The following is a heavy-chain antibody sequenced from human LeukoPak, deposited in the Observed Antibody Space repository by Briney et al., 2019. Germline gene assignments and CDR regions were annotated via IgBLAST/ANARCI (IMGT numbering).Heavy chain of an antibody. CDR2: IYYSGST. D-gene: IGHD6-19*01. CDR1: GGSISSYY. V-gene: IGHV4-59*01. J-gene: IGHJ4*02. Sequence: SETLSLTCTVSGGSISSYYWSWIRQPPGKGLEWIGYIYYSGSTNYNPSLKSRVTISVDTSKNQFSLKLSSVTAADTAVYYCARVGGHPGYSSGWYYFDYWGQGTLVTVSS. CDR3: ARVGGHPGYSSGWYYFDY.